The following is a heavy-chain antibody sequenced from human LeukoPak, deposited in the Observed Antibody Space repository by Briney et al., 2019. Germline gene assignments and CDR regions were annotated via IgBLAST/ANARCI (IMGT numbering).Heavy chain of an antibody. D-gene: IGHD4-11*01. V-gene: IGHV3-21*01. CDR2: ISSSSSYI. Sequence: GGSLRLSCAASGFTFSSYGMHWVRQAPGKGLEWVSSISSSSSYIYYADSVKGRFTISRDNAKNSLYLQMNSLRAEDTAVYYCARVKTTVTSNWYFDLWGRGTLVTVSS. CDR1: GFTFSSYG. CDR3: ARVKTTVTSNWYFDL. J-gene: IGHJ2*01.